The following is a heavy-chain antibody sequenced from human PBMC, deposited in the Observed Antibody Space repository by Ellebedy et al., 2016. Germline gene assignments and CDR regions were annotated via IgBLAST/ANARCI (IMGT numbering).Heavy chain of an antibody. D-gene: IGHD4-17*01. CDR3: AKGSTTVTRGCFDY. J-gene: IGHJ4*02. CDR2: VSWNSATI. Sequence: GGSLRLSCAASGFTFDDSAMHWVRQPPGKGLQWVSGVSWNSATIDYADSVKGRFTISRDNAKNSLYLQMNTLRIEDTALYYCAKGSTTVTRGCFDYWGQGTLVTVSP. V-gene: IGHV3-9*01. CDR1: GFTFDDSA.